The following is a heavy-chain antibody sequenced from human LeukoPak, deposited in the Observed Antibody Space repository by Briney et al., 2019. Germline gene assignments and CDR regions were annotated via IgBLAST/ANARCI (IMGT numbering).Heavy chain of an antibody. Sequence: GGSLRLSCAASGSTVSSNYMSWVRQAPGKGLEWVSVIYSGGSTYYADSVKGRFTISRDNSKNTLYLQMNSLRAEDTAVYYCARLSEGYCSSTSCRSPNWFDPWGQGTLVTVSS. V-gene: IGHV3-53*01. CDR2: IYSGGST. CDR3: ARLSEGYCSSTSCRSPNWFDP. J-gene: IGHJ5*02. D-gene: IGHD2-2*01. CDR1: GSTVSSNY.